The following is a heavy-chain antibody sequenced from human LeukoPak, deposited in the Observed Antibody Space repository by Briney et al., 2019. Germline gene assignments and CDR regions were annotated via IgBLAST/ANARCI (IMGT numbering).Heavy chain of an antibody. D-gene: IGHD3-10*01. CDR2: ISWISGRL. CDR1: GFTFDDYA. Sequence: GRSLRLSCAASGFTFDDYAMHWVRQPPGKGLEWVSGISWISGRLSYAASVKGRFTISRDSAKKSIHLQMNSLRPEDTALYCCVKGAGFRRSGTYYLDYFDSWGQGTLVIVSS. CDR3: VKGAGFRRSGTYYLDYFDS. J-gene: IGHJ4*02. V-gene: IGHV3-9*01.